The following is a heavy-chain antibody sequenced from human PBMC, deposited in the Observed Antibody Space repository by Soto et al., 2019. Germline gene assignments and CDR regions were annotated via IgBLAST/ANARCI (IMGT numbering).Heavy chain of an antibody. D-gene: IGHD4-4*01. V-gene: IGHV4-59*01. CDR1: GGSISSSY. CDR2: IYYSGSP. Sequence: SETLSLTCTVSGGSISSSYWSWIRQPPGKGLEWIGYIYYSGSPNYNPSLKSRVTISVDTSKNQFSLKLSSVIAADTAVYYCARVRLNDYSNYEGHSHMDVWGQGTRVTVSS. CDR3: ARVRLNDYSNYEGHSHMDV. J-gene: IGHJ6*02.